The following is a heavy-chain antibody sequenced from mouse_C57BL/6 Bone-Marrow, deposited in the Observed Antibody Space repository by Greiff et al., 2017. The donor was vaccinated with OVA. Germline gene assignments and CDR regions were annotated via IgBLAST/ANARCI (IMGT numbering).Heavy chain of an antibody. J-gene: IGHJ1*03. CDR2: IHPNSGST. D-gene: IGHD2-5*01. CDR1: GYTFTSYW. V-gene: IGHV1-64*01. Sequence: QVQLQQSGAELVKPGASVKLSCKASGYTFTSYWMHWVKQRPGQGLEWIGMIHPNSGSTNYNEKFKSKATLTVDKSSSTAYMQLSSLTSEDSAVYYCARSSYYSNRGWYFDVWGTGTTVTVSS. CDR3: ARSSYYSNRGWYFDV.